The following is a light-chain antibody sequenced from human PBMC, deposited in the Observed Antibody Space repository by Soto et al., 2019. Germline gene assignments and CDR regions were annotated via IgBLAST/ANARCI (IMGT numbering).Light chain of an antibody. J-gene: IGLJ1*01. V-gene: IGLV2-11*01. Sequence: QSALTQPRSVSGSPGQSVTISCTGTSSDVGGYNYVSWYQQHPGKAPKLMIYDVSKRPSGVPDRCTGSKSGNTASLTISGLQAEDEADYYCCSYAGSYTNVFGTGTKATVL. CDR3: CSYAGSYTNV. CDR2: DVS. CDR1: SSDVGGYNY.